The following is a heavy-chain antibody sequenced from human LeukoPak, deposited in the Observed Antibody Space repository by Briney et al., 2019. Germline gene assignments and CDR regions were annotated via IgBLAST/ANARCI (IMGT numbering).Heavy chain of an antibody. V-gene: IGHV1-2*02. CDR1: GYTFTGYY. Sequence: ASVKVSCKASGYTFTGYYMHWVRRAPGQGLEWMGWINPNSGGTNYAQKFQGRVTMTRDTSISTAYMELSRLRSDDTAVYYCARKYCSSTSCYAFDIWGQGTMVTVSS. CDR3: ARKYCSSTSCYAFDI. J-gene: IGHJ3*02. CDR2: INPNSGGT. D-gene: IGHD2-2*01.